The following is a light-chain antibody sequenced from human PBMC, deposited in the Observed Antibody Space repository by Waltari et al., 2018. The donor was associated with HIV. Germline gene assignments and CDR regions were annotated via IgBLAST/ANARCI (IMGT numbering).Light chain of an antibody. CDR3: CSYAGNSDVV. CDR2: DVN. V-gene: IGLV2-11*01. CDR1: SSDIGGYNY. J-gene: IGLJ2*01. Sequence: QSALTQPHSVSGSPGQSVTLSCTGTSSDIGGYNYFSWYRQFPGKAPSVIIHDVNKRPSGVPDRFSGSKSGNTASLTISGLQTDDEADYYCCSYAGNSDVVFGGGTTLTVL.